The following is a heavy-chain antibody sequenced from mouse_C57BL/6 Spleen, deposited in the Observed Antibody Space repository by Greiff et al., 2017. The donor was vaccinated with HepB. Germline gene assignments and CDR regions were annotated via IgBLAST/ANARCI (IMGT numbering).Heavy chain of an antibody. CDR1: GYSITSGYD. V-gene: IGHV3-1*01. CDR3: ASRYSNYFDY. CDR2: ISYSGST. Sequence: VQLKESGPGMVKPSQSLSLTCTVTGYSITSGYDWHWIRHFPGNKLEWMGYISYSGSTNYNPSLKSRISITHDTSKNHFFLKLNSVTTEDTATYYCASRYSNYFDYWGQGTTLTVSS. J-gene: IGHJ2*01. D-gene: IGHD2-5*01.